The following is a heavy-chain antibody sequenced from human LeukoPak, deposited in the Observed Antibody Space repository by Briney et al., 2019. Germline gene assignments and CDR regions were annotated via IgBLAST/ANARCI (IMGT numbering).Heavy chain of an antibody. V-gene: IGHV4-59*01. Sequence: NPSETLSLTCTVSGGSISSYYWTWIRQPPGRGLEWIGYIYYSGSTNYNPSLKSRVTISVDTSKNQFSLKLSSVTAADTAVYYCARGTLATTRSGFDYWGQGTLVTVSS. D-gene: IGHD5-12*01. CDR3: ARGTLATTRSGFDY. CDR1: GGSISSYY. CDR2: IYYSGST. J-gene: IGHJ4*02.